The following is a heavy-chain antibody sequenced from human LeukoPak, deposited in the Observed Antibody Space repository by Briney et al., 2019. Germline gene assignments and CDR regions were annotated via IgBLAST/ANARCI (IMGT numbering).Heavy chain of an antibody. Sequence: GGSLRLSCAASGFTFSSYAMCWVRQAPGKGLEWVSAISGSGGSTYYADSVKGRFTISRDNSKNTLYLQMNSLRAEDTAVYYCAKAMSSIAAFYYYYGMDVWGQGTTVTVSS. CDR3: AKAMSSIAAFYYYYGMDV. CDR2: ISGSGGST. V-gene: IGHV3-23*01. J-gene: IGHJ6*02. CDR1: GFTFSSYA. D-gene: IGHD6-6*01.